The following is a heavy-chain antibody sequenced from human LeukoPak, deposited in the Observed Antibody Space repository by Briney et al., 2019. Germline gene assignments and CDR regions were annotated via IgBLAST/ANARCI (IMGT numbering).Heavy chain of an antibody. J-gene: IGHJ4*02. CDR3: ARGFTGWVTSPIDY. D-gene: IGHD2-2*01. Sequence: PGGSLRLSCAASGFTFSSYTMHWVRQAPGKGLEWVAVISYDGSNKYYADSVKGRFAISRDNSKNTLYLQMNSLRAEDTAVYYCARGFTGWVTSPIDYWGQGTLVIVSS. CDR1: GFTFSSYT. V-gene: IGHV3-30*09. CDR2: ISYDGSNK.